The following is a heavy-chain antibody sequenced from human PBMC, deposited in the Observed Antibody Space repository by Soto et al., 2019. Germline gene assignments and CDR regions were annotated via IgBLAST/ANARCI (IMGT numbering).Heavy chain of an antibody. J-gene: IGHJ6*02. CDR1: AGSFSGYY. D-gene: IGHD6-6*01. CDR2: INHSGST. V-gene: IGHV4-34*01. CDR3: ARGKAARGLRDYYYYYGMDV. Sequence: ASETLSLTCAVYAGSFSGYYWSWIRQPPGKGLEWIGEINHSGSTNYNTSLRSRVTISVDTSKNQLSLRLSSVPAADTAVYYCARGKAARGLRDYYYYYGMDVWGQGTTVTVSS.